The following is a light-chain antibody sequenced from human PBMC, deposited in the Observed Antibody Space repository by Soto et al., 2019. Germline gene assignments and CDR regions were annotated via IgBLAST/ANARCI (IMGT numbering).Light chain of an antibody. V-gene: IGLV2-14*01. J-gene: IGLJ1*01. CDR3: ISYTTSSTYV. CDR2: SVS. CDR1: SSDVGGHNF. Sequence: QSVLTRPASVSGSPGQSITISCTGTSSDVGGHNFVSWYQHHPGKAPKLMIFSVSNRPPGVSNRFSGSKSGNTASLTISGLQAEDEADYYCISYTTSSTYVFGSGTQLTVL.